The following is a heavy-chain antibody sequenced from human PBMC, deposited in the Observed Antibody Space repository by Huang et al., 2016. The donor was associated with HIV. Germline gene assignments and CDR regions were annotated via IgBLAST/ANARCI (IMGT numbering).Heavy chain of an antibody. V-gene: IGHV3-30*02. Sequence: QVRLVESGGGVVQPGASLTLSCSASGFPFSAYGMDWVRQAPGKGRGVVSFIRYDGNKDYLIGSVKGRFTIARDNSNNTLYLRMNSLRPEDTAVYYCVKERGSSRARSSFDFWGQGTSVIVSS. CDR3: VKERGSSRARSSFDF. CDR1: GFPFSAYG. J-gene: IGHJ3*01. D-gene: IGHD6-13*01. CDR2: IRYDGNKD.